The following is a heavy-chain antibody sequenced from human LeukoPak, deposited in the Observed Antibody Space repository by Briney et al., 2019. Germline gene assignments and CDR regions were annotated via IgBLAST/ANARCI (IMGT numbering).Heavy chain of an antibody. Sequence: PSETLSLTCGVYSGSISGYYWTWIRQPPGKGLEWIGEINHGGGTNYNPSLKSRVTISLDTSKKQFSLNLHSVSAADTAVYYCARLLDYGSGSWNYYYYYYYMDVWGKGTTVTVSS. D-gene: IGHD3-10*01. CDR3: ARLLDYGSGSWNYYYYYYYMDV. V-gene: IGHV4-34*01. J-gene: IGHJ6*03. CDR1: SGSISGYY. CDR2: INHGGGT.